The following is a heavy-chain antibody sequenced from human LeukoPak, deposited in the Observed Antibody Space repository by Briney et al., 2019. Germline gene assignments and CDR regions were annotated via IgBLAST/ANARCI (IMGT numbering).Heavy chain of an antibody. CDR2: IYYSGST. CDR1: GGTISSSSYY. V-gene: IGHV4-39*07. CDR3: ARTNDFWTGYYVK. J-gene: IGHJ4*02. Sequence: SVTLSLNGTVSGGTISSSSYYRGCTGQPPGRGREWIGSIYYSGSTYYKLSLKSRVTISVDTSKNQFSLKLSSVTAADTAVYYCARTNDFWTGYYVKGGRGTLLSVS. D-gene: IGHD3/OR15-3a*01.